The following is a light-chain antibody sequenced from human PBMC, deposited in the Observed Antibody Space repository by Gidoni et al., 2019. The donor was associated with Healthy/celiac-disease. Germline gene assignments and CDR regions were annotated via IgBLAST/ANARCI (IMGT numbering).Light chain of an antibody. CDR3: QQRSNWLT. V-gene: IGKV3-11*01. CDR2: DAS. J-gene: IGKJ4*01. Sequence: EIVLTPSPATLSLSPAERATLSCRASQSVSSYLAWYQQKPGQAPRLLIYDASNRATGIPARFSGSGSGTDFTLTISSLEPEDFAVYYCQQRSNWLTFGGGTKVEIK. CDR1: QSVSSY.